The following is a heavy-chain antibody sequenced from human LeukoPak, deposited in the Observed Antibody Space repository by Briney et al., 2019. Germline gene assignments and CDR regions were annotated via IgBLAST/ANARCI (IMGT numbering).Heavy chain of an antibody. J-gene: IGHJ4*02. CDR3: CGGARDWPLYYYGSGSSDY. CDR2: INHSGST. D-gene: IGHD3-10*01. V-gene: IGHV4-34*08. CDR1: GFTFSSHA. Sequence: PGGSLRLSCAASGFTFSSHAMNWVRQPPGKGLEWIGGINHSGSTTYNPSLKSGVTISVDTTKNQLSLKVSSVTAADQAAYYCCGGARDWPLYYYGSGSSDYWGQGTLVTVSS.